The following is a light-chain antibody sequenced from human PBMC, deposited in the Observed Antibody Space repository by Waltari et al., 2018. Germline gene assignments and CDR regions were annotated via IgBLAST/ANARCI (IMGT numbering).Light chain of an antibody. V-gene: IGLV2-23*02. CDR1: RSDVGNYDF. CDR3: CSYATRNTPVA. Sequence: QSALTQPASVSGSPGPSITSSCTGSRSDVGNYDFVPWYQQYPGKAPKVIIYEVNKRPSGVSDRFSGSKSGNTASLTISGLQPEDEADYHCCSYATRNTPVAFGGGTKVTLL. J-gene: IGLJ2*01. CDR2: EVN.